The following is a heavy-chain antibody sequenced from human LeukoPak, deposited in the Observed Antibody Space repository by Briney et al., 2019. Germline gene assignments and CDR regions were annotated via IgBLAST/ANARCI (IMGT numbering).Heavy chain of an antibody. J-gene: IGHJ6*02. CDR2: IYYSGST. D-gene: IGHD2-2*01. CDR3: ARLARTYCSSTSCYYRNYYYGMDV. CDR1: GGSISSYY. V-gene: IGHV4-59*01. Sequence: SETLSLTCTVSGGSISSYYWSWIRQPPGKGLEWIGYIYYSGSTNYNPSLKSRVTISVDTSKNQFSLKLSSVTAADTAVYYCARLARTYCSSTSCYYRNYYYGMDVWGQGTTVTVSS.